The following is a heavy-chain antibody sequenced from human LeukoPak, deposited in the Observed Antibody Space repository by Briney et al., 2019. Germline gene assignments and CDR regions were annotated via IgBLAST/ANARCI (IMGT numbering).Heavy chain of an antibody. CDR1: GGSFSGYS. D-gene: IGHD6-13*01. CDR3: ARNSSSSWSIDY. Sequence: SETLSLTCAVYGGSFSGYSWSWIRQPPGKGLEWIGEINHSGSTNYNPSLKSRVTISVDTSKNQFSLKLSSVTAADTAVYYCARNSSSSWSIDYWGQGTLVTVSS. J-gene: IGHJ4*02. V-gene: IGHV4-34*01. CDR2: INHSGST.